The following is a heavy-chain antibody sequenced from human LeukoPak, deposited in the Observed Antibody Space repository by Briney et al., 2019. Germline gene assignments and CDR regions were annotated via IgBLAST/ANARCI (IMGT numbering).Heavy chain of an antibody. CDR1: GGSISSYY. Sequence: SETLSLTCTVSGGSISSYYWSWIRQPPGKGLEWIGYIYYSGSTNYNPSLKSRVTISVDTSKNQFSLKLSSVSAADTAVYYCARLSRDGYNRHYYYYGMDVWGQGTTVTVSS. CDR2: IYYSGST. J-gene: IGHJ6*02. D-gene: IGHD5-24*01. CDR3: ARLSRDGYNRHYYYYGMDV. V-gene: IGHV4-59*01.